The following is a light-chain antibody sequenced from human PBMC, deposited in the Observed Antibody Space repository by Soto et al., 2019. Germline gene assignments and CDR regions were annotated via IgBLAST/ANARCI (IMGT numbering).Light chain of an antibody. J-gene: IGLJ3*02. Sequence: QPVLTQPPSVSGAPGQTVTISCSGSSSNIGAGYDVHWYQQLPGKVPKLVIYDTFNRPSGVPDRFSGSKSGTSASLAITGLQAEDEADYYCQAYDNSLGVSVLFGGGTKVTVL. V-gene: IGLV1-40*01. CDR3: QAYDNSLGVSVL. CDR2: DTF. CDR1: SSNIGAGYD.